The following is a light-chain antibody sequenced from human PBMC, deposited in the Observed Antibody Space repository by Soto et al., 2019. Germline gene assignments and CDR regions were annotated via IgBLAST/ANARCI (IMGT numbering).Light chain of an antibody. Sequence: DIQMTQSPSTLSASVGDRVTITCRASQSISSWLAWYQQKPGKAPKLLIYKASSLESGGPSRFSGSGSGTECTLTISSLQPDDFATYYCQQYNSYSGTFGQGTKVEIK. J-gene: IGKJ1*01. CDR2: KAS. CDR1: QSISSW. CDR3: QQYNSYSGT. V-gene: IGKV1-5*03.